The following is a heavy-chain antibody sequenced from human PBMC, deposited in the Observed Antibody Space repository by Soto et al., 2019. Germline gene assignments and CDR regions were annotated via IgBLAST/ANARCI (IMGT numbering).Heavy chain of an antibody. D-gene: IGHD3-16*02. CDR2: INHSGST. CDR1: GGSFSGYY. Sequence: PSETLSLTCAVYGGSFSGYYWSWIRQPPGKGLEWIGEINHSGSTNYNPSLKSRVTISVDTSKNQFSLKLSSVTAADTAVYYCARARQTYSYDYIWGSYRYGGQGTLVTVPS. V-gene: IGHV4-34*01. J-gene: IGHJ4*02. CDR3: ARARQTYSYDYIWGSYRY.